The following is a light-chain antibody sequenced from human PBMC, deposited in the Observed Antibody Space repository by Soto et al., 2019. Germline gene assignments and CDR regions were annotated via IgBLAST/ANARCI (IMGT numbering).Light chain of an antibody. V-gene: IGKV3-20*01. J-gene: IGKJ3*01. Sequence: PGERATLSCRASRTVDGNYLAWYHQKPGQPPRVLIHSASTRAPGIPDRFSASGAGTDFTLTISRLEPEDSEVYYCQQYSASPRTFGPGTKGDI. CDR2: SAS. CDR1: RTVDGNY. CDR3: QQYSASPRT.